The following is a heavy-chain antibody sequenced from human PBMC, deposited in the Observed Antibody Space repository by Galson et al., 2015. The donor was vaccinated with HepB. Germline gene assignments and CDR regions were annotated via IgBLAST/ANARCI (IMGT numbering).Heavy chain of an antibody. Sequence: SLRLSCAASGFTFSSYWMSWVRQAPGKGLEWVANIKQDGSEKYYVDSVKGRFTISRDNAKNSLYLQMNSLRAEDTAVYYCAREGYCSGGSCYFLDYWGQGTLVTVSS. V-gene: IGHV3-7*03. J-gene: IGHJ4*02. D-gene: IGHD2-15*01. CDR2: IKQDGSEK. CDR1: GFTFSSYW. CDR3: AREGYCSGGSCYFLDY.